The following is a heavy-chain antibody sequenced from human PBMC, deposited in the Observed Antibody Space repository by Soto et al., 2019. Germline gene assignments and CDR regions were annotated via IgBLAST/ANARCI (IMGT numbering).Heavy chain of an antibody. CDR3: ARQPDFWSGYYAFDI. CDR2: MNPNSGNT. D-gene: IGHD3-3*01. J-gene: IGHJ3*02. V-gene: IGHV1-8*01. CDR1: GYTFTSYD. Sequence: ASVKVSCKASGYTFTSYDINWVRQATGQGLEWMGWMNPNSGNTGYAQKFQGRVTMTRNTSISTAYMELRSLRSDDTAVYYCARQPDFWSGYYAFDIWGQGTMVTVSS.